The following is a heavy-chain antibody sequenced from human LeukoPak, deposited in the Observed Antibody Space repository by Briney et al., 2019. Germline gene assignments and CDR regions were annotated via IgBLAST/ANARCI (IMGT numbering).Heavy chain of an antibody. CDR2: IIPIFGTA. CDR1: GGTFSSYA. D-gene: IGHD3-22*01. CDR3: ARDFDSSGYYFFNPAPTGY. Sequence: SVKVSCKASGGTFSSYAISWVRQAPGQGLEWMGGIIPIFGTANYAQKFQGRVTITADESTSTAYMELSSLRSEDTAVYYCARDFDSSGYYFFNPAPTGYWGQGTLVTVSS. J-gene: IGHJ4*02. V-gene: IGHV1-69*13.